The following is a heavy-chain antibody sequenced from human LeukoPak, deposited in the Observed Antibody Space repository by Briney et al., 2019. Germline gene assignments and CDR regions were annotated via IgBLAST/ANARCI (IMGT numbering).Heavy chain of an antibody. CDR1: GFTFDDYA. Sequence: SLRLSCAASGFTFDDYAMHWVRQAPGKGLEWVSGISWNSGSIGYADSVKGRFTISRDNAKNSLYLQMNSLRAEDMALYYCAKSLLGSSWYYFDYWGQGTLVTVSS. V-gene: IGHV3-9*03. J-gene: IGHJ4*02. CDR3: AKSLLGSSWYYFDY. D-gene: IGHD6-13*01. CDR2: ISWNSGSI.